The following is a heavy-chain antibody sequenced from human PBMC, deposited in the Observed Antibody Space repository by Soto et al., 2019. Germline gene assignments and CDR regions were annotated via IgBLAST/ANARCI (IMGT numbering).Heavy chain of an antibody. Sequence: SETLSLTCAVSCVPISSGNWWTWVRQTPQRGLEYIGEIFHDGTANYYPSFERRVAISVDTSKNQFSLKLTSVTAADTAIYFCARLVYDTRLNYMYFDFWGQGALVTVSS. D-gene: IGHD2-8*01. CDR1: CVPISSGNW. J-gene: IGHJ4*02. CDR3: ARLVYDTRLNYMYFDF. V-gene: IGHV4-4*02. CDR2: IFHDGTA.